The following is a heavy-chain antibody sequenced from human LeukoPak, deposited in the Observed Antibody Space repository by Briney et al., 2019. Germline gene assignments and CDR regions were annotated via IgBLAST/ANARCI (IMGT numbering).Heavy chain of an antibody. D-gene: IGHD2-2*01. CDR3: ARDLVGSSTSCYRF. V-gene: IGHV3-7*01. CDR1: GFTFSSYW. CDR2: IKQDGSEK. Sequence: AGGSLRLSCAASGFTFSSYWMSWVRQAPGKGLEWVANIKQDGSEKYYVDSVKGRFTISRDNAKNSLYLQMNSLRAEDTAVYYCARDLVGSSTSCYRFWGQGTLVTVSS. J-gene: IGHJ4*02.